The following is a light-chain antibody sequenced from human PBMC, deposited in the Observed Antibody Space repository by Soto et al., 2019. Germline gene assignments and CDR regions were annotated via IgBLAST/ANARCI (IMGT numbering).Light chain of an antibody. CDR1: QSVSSN. J-gene: IGKJ1*01. Sequence: EIVMTQSPATLSVSPGERATLSCRASQSVSSNLAYYQQKPGQAPRLLIYGASTRATGIPARFSGSGSGREFTLTISSLQSEDLAVYYCQQYNNWPPWTFGQGTKVDIK. V-gene: IGKV3-15*01. CDR2: GAS. CDR3: QQYNNWPPWT.